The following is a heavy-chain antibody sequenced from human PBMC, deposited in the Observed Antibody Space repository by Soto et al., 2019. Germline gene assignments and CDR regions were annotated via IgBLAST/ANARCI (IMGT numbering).Heavy chain of an antibody. CDR3: ARDKRVGFGELSPNGYYYYGIDV. Sequence: ASVKVSCKASGGTFSSYAISWVRQAPGQGLEWMGGIIPIFGTANYAQKFQGRVTITADESTSTAYMELSSLRSEDTAVYYCARDKRVGFGELSPNGYYYYGIDVWGQGTTVTVSS. V-gene: IGHV1-69*13. D-gene: IGHD3-10*01. CDR2: IIPIFGTA. CDR1: GGTFSSYA. J-gene: IGHJ6*02.